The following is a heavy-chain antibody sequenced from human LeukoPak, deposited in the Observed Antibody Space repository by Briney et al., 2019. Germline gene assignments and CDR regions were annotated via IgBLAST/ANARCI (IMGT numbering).Heavy chain of an antibody. Sequence: GASVKVSCKASGGTFSSYAISWVRQAPGQGLEWMGRIIPILGIANYAQKFQGRVTITADKSTSTAYMELSSLRSEDTAVYYCARDWVGYSSGWYVGYFDYWGQGTLVTVSS. CDR3: ARDWVGYSSGWYVGYFDY. CDR2: IIPILGIA. D-gene: IGHD6-19*01. CDR1: GGTFSSYA. J-gene: IGHJ4*02. V-gene: IGHV1-69*04.